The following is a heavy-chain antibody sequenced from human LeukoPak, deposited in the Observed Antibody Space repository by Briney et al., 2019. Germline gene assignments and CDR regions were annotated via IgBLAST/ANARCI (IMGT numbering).Heavy chain of an antibody. CDR3: AREPYDSSGYYYDY. CDR2: IIPILGIA. J-gene: IGHJ4*02. CDR1: GGTFSSCA. V-gene: IGHV1-69*04. D-gene: IGHD3-22*01. Sequence: SVKVSCKASGGTFSSCAISWVRQAPGQGLEWMGRIIPILGIANYAQKFQGRVTITADKSTSTAYMELSSLRSEDTAVYYCAREPYDSSGYYYDYWGQGTLVTVSS.